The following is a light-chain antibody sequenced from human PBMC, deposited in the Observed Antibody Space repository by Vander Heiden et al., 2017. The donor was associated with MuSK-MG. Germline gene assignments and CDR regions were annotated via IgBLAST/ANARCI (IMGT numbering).Light chain of an antibody. Sequence: DIQMTHSPSSLSASVGDRVTITCRASQNILNFLNWFQHKPGEAPKLLIYAASSLRADVPSRFSGSGSGTDFTLTITSLQPEDFATYYCQQSYSSVWTFGQGTKVEIK. J-gene: IGKJ1*01. CDR2: AAS. CDR3: QQSYSSVWT. CDR1: QNILNF. V-gene: IGKV1-39*01.